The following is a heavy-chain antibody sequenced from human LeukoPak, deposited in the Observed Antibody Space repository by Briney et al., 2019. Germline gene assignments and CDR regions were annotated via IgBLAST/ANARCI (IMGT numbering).Heavy chain of an antibody. CDR1: GFTFSSYS. Sequence: GRSLRLSCAASGFTFSSYSMNWVRQAPGKGLEWVSSISSSSYIYYADSVKGRFTISRDNAKNSLYLQMNSLRAEDTAVYYCARDHWVVAAIADYWGQGTLVTVSS. CDR2: ISSSSYI. CDR3: ARDHWVVAAIADY. V-gene: IGHV3-21*01. J-gene: IGHJ4*02. D-gene: IGHD2-15*01.